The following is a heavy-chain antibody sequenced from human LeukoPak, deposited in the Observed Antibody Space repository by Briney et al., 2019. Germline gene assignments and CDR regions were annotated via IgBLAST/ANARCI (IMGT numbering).Heavy chain of an antibody. Sequence: GGSLRLSCAAFGFTVSVNYMSWVRQAPGKGLECVSVIYSGGNTYYADSVKGRFTISRDNSKNTLYLQMNRLRAEDTAVYYCAKEFYSSEYWGQGTLVTVSS. D-gene: IGHD6-13*01. CDR3: AKEFYSSEY. J-gene: IGHJ4*02. V-gene: IGHV3-66*01. CDR1: GFTVSVNY. CDR2: IYSGGNT.